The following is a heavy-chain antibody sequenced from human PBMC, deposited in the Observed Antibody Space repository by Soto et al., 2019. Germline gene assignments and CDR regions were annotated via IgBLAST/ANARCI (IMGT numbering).Heavy chain of an antibody. CDR3: VRGTTYSDSSGSVRYFYY. CDR1: GYTFTSCA. V-gene: IGHV1-3*04. Sequence: ASVKVSCKASGYTFTSCAMHWVRQAPGQRLEWMGWINTGNGNTKYSQKFQGRVTLTRDTSASTAYMELSSLRSEDTAVYYFVRGTTYSDSSGSVRYFYYWGQGTLVTVSS. D-gene: IGHD3-22*01. J-gene: IGHJ4*02. CDR2: INTGNGNT.